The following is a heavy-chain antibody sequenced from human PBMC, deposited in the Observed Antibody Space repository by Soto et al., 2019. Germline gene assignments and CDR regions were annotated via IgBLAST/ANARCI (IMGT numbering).Heavy chain of an antibody. J-gene: IGHJ5*02. CDR3: AKDPRIQLWLMKPVWFDP. D-gene: IGHD5-18*01. V-gene: IGHV3-23*01. CDR2: ISGSGGST. CDR1: GFTFSSYA. Sequence: EVQLLESGGGLVQPGGSLRLSCAASGFTFSSYAMSWVRQAPGKGLEWVSAISGSGGSTYYADSVKGRFTISRDNSKNTLYLQMNSLRAEDTAVYYCAKDPRIQLWLMKPVWFDPWGQGTLVTVSS.